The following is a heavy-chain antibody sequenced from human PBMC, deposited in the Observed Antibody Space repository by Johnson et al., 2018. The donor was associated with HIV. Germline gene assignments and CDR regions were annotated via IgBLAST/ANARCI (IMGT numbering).Heavy chain of an antibody. J-gene: IGHJ3*01. CDR3: AKGGEVWYGAFDF. Sequence: VQLVESGGGLVQPGGSLRLSCAASGFTVSRNYMHWVRQAPGTGLEWVSVISSGGSTFYADSVKGRFTISRDNSKNTLYLQMNNLRAEDTAVYYCAKGGEVWYGAFDFWGQGTMAIVSS. V-gene: IGHV3-66*01. CDR2: ISSGGST. CDR1: GFTVSRNY. D-gene: IGHD6-13*01.